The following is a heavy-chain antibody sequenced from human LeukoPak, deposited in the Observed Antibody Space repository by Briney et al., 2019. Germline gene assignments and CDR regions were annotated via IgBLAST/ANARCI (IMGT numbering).Heavy chain of an antibody. V-gene: IGHV4-59*01. Sequence: PSETLSLTCTVSGDSISAYYWSWIRQPPGKGLEWIGYIYYNGNSIYNPSLKSRVSISTDTSKNQVFLQSRSLTAADTAMYYCARSPRGVGVTALDYWGQGTLVTVSS. CDR1: GDSISAYY. D-gene: IGHD1-26*01. CDR3: ARSPRGVGVTALDY. J-gene: IGHJ4*02. CDR2: IYYNGNS.